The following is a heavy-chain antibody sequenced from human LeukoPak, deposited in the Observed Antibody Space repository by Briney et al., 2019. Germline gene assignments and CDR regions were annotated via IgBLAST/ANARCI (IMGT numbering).Heavy chain of an antibody. J-gene: IGHJ5*02. CDR2: IYTSGST. D-gene: IGHD6-13*01. V-gene: IGHV4-4*07. Sequence: AETLSLTCTVSGGSISSYYWSWIRQPAGKGLEWIGRIYTSGSTNYNPSLKSRVTMSVDTSKNQFSLKLSAVTAADTAVYYCARHPSSIDKYNWFDPWGQGTLVTVSS. CDR3: ARHPSSIDKYNWFDP. CDR1: GGSISSYY.